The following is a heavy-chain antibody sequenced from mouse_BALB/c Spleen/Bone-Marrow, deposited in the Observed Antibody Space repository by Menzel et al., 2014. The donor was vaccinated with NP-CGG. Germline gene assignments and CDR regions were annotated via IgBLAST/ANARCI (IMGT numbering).Heavy chain of an antibody. CDR2: ISTYSGNT. CDR3: ARSGYGYDWFAY. J-gene: IGHJ3*01. Sequence: VQRVESGPELVRPGVSVKISCKGSGYTFTDYAMYWVKQSHAKSLEWIGVISTYSGNTNYTQKFKGKATMTVDKSSSTAYMELARLTSEDSAIYYCARSGYGYDWFAYWGQGTLVTVSA. D-gene: IGHD2-2*01. CDR1: GYTFTDYA. V-gene: IGHV1-67*01.